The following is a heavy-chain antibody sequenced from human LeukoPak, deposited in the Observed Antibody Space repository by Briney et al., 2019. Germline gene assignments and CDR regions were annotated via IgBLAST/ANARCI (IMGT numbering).Heavy chain of an antibody. J-gene: IGHJ4*02. V-gene: IGHV4-4*07. Sequence: SETLSLTCTVSGGSISSYYWSWIRQPAGKGLEWIGRIYTSGSTNYNPSLKSRVTMSVDTSKDQFSLKLSSVTAADTAVYYCASRGYSYGTLYYFDYWGQGTLVTVSS. D-gene: IGHD5-18*01. CDR1: GGSISSYY. CDR2: IYTSGST. CDR3: ASRGYSYGTLYYFDY.